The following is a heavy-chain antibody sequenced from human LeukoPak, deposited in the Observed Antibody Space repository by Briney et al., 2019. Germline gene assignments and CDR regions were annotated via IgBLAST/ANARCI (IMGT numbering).Heavy chain of an antibody. Sequence: PSETLSLTCTVSGGSISSYYWSWIRQPPGKGLEWIGYIYYSGSTNYNPSLKSRVTISVDTSKNQFSLKLSSVTAADTAVYYCARHSRPGYGGYENAFDIWGQGTMVTVSS. V-gene: IGHV4-59*08. D-gene: IGHD5-12*01. CDR2: IYYSGST. CDR1: GGSISSYY. CDR3: ARHSRPGYGGYENAFDI. J-gene: IGHJ3*02.